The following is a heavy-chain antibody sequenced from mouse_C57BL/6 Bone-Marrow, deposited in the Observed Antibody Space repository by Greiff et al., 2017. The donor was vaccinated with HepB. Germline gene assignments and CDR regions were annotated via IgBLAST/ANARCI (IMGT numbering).Heavy chain of an antibody. Sequence: QVQLQQSGAELARPGASVKMSCKASGYTFTSYTMHWVKQRPGQGLEWIGYINPSSGYTKYNQKFKDKATLTADKSSSTAYMQLSSLTSEDSAVYDCASYCGNYEAMDYWGQGTSVTVSS. J-gene: IGHJ4*01. CDR1: GYTFTSYT. CDR2: INPSSGYT. D-gene: IGHD2-1*01. CDR3: ASYCGNYEAMDY. V-gene: IGHV1-4*01.